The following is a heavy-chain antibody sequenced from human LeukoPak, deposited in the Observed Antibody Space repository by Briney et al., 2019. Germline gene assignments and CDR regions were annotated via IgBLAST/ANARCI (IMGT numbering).Heavy chain of an antibody. Sequence: PSETLSLTCAVYGGSFSSYYWSWIRQPPGKGLEWIGEINHSGSTNYNPSLKSRVTISVDTSKNQFSLKLSSVTAAGTAVYYCAREESYSGYDLASSRSNYFDYWGQGTLVTVSS. V-gene: IGHV4-34*01. J-gene: IGHJ4*02. CDR2: INHSGST. D-gene: IGHD5-12*01. CDR1: GGSFSSYY. CDR3: AREESYSGYDLASSRSNYFDY.